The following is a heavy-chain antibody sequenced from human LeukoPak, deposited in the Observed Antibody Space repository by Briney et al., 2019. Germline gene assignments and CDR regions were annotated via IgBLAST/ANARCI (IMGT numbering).Heavy chain of an antibody. V-gene: IGHV1-46*01. CDR1: GYTFTSYY. Sequence: ASVKVSCKASGYTFTSYYMHWVRQAPGQGLEWMGIINPSGGSTSYAQKFQGRVTMTRDTSTSTVYMELSSLRSEDTAVYYCASNLLDSSGYYAYYYYGMDVWGQGTTVTVSS. D-gene: IGHD3-22*01. J-gene: IGHJ6*02. CDR3: ASNLLDSSGYYAYYYYGMDV. CDR2: INPSGGST.